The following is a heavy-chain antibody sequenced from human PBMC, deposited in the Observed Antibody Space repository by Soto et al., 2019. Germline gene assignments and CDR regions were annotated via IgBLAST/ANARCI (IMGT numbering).Heavy chain of an antibody. D-gene: IGHD6-6*01. CDR1: GGSISSGGYS. CDR3: AGGIAARPLGY. J-gene: IGHJ4*02. Sequence: QLQLQESGSGLVKPSQTLSLTCAVSGGSISSGGYSWSWIRQPPGKGLEWIGYIYHSGSTYYNPSLKSRVTISVDRAKNHVSLRLSSVTAADTAVYYCAGGIAARPLGYWGQGTLVTVSS. V-gene: IGHV4-30-2*01. CDR2: IYHSGST.